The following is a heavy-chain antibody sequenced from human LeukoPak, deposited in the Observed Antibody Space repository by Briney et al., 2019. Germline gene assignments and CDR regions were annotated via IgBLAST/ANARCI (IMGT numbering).Heavy chain of an antibody. Sequence: ASVKVSCKASGYTFASYYMHWVRQAPGQGLEWMGIINPSGGSTSYAQKFQGRVTMTRDTSTSTVYMELSSLRSEDTAVYYGARDGVVVTAIPVYYFDYWGQGPLVTVSS. V-gene: IGHV1-46*01. CDR1: GYTFASYY. CDR3: ARDGVVVTAIPVYYFDY. CDR2: INPSGGST. J-gene: IGHJ4*02. D-gene: IGHD2-21*02.